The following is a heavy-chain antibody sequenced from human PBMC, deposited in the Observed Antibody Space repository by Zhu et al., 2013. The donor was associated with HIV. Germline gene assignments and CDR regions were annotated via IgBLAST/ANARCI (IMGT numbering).Heavy chain of an antibody. CDR2: IHYSGST. V-gene: IGHV4-59*01. CDR3: ARGVLSGSILGNWFDP. J-gene: IGHJ5*02. Sequence: QVQLQESGPGLVKPSETLSLTCIVSGGSISSYSWSWIRQPPGKGLEWIGYIHYSGSTNYNPSLKSRVTISVDTSKNQFSLKLSSVTAADTAVYYCARGVLSGSILGNWFDPGAREPWSPSPQ. CDR1: GGSISSYS. D-gene: IGHD3-3*01.